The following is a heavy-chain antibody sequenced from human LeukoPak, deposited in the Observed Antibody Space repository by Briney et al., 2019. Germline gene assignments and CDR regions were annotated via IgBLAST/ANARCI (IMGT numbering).Heavy chain of an antibody. CDR3: ARGPTGDYFDY. J-gene: IGHJ4*02. CDR1: GFTFSSYA. D-gene: IGHD7-27*01. V-gene: IGHV3-21*01. CDR2: ISSSSSYI. Sequence: PGGSLRLSCAASGFTFSSYAMNWVRQAPGKGLEWVSSISSSSSYIYYADSVKGRFTISRDNAKNSLYLQMNSLRAEDTAVYYCARGPTGDYFDYSGQGTLVTVSS.